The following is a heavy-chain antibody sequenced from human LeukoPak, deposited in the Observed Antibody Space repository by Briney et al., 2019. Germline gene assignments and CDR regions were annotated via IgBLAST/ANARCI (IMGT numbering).Heavy chain of an antibody. J-gene: IGHJ3*02. CDR3: TIGLAGDWGAFDI. D-gene: IGHD6-19*01. V-gene: IGHV1-3*01. CDR2: IHADSGNT. CDR1: GYTFTRCA. Sequence: ASVKVSCKTSGYTFTRCAVHWVRQAPGQRLEWMGWIHADSGNTKYSQKLQGRVTIARDTSASTIYMELSSLRFEDTAVYFCTIGLAGDWGAFDIWGLGTMVTVSS.